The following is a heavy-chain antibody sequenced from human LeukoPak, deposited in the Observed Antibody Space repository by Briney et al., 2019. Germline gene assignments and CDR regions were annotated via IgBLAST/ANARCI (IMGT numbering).Heavy chain of an antibody. CDR1: GGSISSGGYY. J-gene: IGHJ4*02. Sequence: SETLSLTCTVSGGSISSGGYYWSWIRQHPGKGLEWIGYIYYSGSTYYNPSLKSRVTISVDTSKNQFSLKLSSVTAADTAVYYCVRVSDDYVDYWGQGTLVTVSS. CDR2: IYYSGST. CDR3: VRVSDDYVDY. V-gene: IGHV4-31*03.